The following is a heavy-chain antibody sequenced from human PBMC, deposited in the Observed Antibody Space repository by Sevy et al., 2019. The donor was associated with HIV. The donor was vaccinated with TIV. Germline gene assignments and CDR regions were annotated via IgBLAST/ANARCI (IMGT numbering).Heavy chain of an antibody. CDR2: IYPGDSDT. J-gene: IGHJ6*02. Sequence: GESLKISCKGSGYTFTNYWIGWVRQMPGKGLGWMGIIYPGDSDTRYSPSFRGQVTISVDKSISTAYLQWSSLKASDTAIFYCARGARGTLPSYYYYTMDIWGQRTTVTVSS. V-gene: IGHV5-51*01. CDR1: GYTFTNYW. CDR3: ARGARGTLPSYYYYTMDI. D-gene: IGHD1-1*01.